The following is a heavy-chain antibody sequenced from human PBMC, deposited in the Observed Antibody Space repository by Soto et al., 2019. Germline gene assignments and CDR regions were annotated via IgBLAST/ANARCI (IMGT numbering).Heavy chain of an antibody. V-gene: IGHV3-23*01. CDR2: ISGSGDTT. D-gene: IGHD3-10*01. Sequence: PGGSLRLSCAASGFSFSSYAMNWVRQAPGMGLEWVSEISGSGDTTYYAGSVKGRLTISRDNSKNTLFLQMSGLSAEDTAVYYCAKSLSGLFSFGDFHYWGQGALVTVSS. CDR1: GFSFSSYA. CDR3: AKSLSGLFSFGDFHY. J-gene: IGHJ4*02.